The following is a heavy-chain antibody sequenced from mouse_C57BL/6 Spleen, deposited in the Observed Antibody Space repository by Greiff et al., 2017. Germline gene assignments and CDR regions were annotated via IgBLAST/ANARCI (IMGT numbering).Heavy chain of an antibody. V-gene: IGHV1-76*01. Sequence: VQLVESGAELVRPGASVKLSCKASGYTFTDYYINWVKQRPGQGLEWIARIYPGSGNTYYNEKFKGKATLTAETSSSTAYMQLSSLTSEDSAVYFCARSGAYYYGSSYEYFDVWGTGTTVTVSS. J-gene: IGHJ1*03. CDR2: IYPGSGNT. D-gene: IGHD1-1*01. CDR1: GYTFTDYY. CDR3: ARSGAYYYGSSYEYFDV.